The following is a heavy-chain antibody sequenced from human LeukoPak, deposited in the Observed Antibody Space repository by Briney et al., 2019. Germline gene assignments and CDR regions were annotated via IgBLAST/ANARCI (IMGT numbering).Heavy chain of an antibody. Sequence: GGSLRLSCAASGFTFSDYYMSWIRQAPGQGLEWVAYISHSSGFTNYADSVKGRFAISRDNAKNSLYLQMDSQRAEDTAIYYCAKLFKAYSSSWIDYWGQGNLVTVSS. CDR3: AKLFKAYSSSWIDY. J-gene: IGHJ4*02. V-gene: IGHV3-11*03. CDR1: GFTFSDYY. D-gene: IGHD6-13*01. CDR2: ISHSSGFT.